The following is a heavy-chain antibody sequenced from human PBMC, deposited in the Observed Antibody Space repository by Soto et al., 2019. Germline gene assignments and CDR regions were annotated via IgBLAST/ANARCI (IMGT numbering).Heavy chain of an antibody. J-gene: IGHJ4*02. CDR2: IYYSGST. CDR1: GGSISSGGYY. D-gene: IGHD5-12*01. CDR3: ARGERGYSGYAFDY. Sequence: SETLSLTCTVSGGSISSGGYYWSWIRQHPGKGLEWIGYIYYSGSTYYNPSLKSRVSISVDTSKNQFSLKLSSVTAADTAVYYCARGERGYSGYAFDYWGQGTLVTVSS. V-gene: IGHV4-31*03.